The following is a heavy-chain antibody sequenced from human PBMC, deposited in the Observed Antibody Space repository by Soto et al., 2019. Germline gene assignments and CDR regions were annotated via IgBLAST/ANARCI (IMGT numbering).Heavy chain of an antibody. Sequence: ASVKVSCKASGYTFTSYYMHWVRQAPGQGLEWMGIINPSGGSTSYAQKFQGRVTMTRDTSTSTVYMELSSLRSEDTAVYYCARVSPVSYDILTGYPYDAFDIWGQGTMVTVSS. J-gene: IGHJ3*02. V-gene: IGHV1-46*01. CDR1: GYTFTSYY. CDR2: INPSGGST. D-gene: IGHD3-9*01. CDR3: ARVSPVSYDILTGYPYDAFDI.